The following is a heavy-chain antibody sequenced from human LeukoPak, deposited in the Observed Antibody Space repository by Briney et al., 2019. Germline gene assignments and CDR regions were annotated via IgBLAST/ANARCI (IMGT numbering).Heavy chain of an antibody. V-gene: IGHV1-18*01. CDR3: ARDLTGGDAFDI. Sequence: ASVKVSCKASGYTFTSYDINWVRQATGQGLEWMGWISAYNGNTNYAQKLQGRVTMTTDTSTSTAYMELRSLRSDDTAVYYCARDLTGGDAFDIWGQGTMVTVSS. CDR2: ISAYNGNT. D-gene: IGHD3-9*01. CDR1: GYTFTSYD. J-gene: IGHJ3*02.